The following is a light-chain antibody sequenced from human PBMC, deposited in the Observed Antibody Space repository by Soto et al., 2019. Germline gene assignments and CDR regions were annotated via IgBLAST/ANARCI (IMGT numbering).Light chain of an antibody. CDR2: DTS. Sequence: EVVMTQSPATLSVSPGDGATLSCRASQNVHSNLAWYQQKPGQAPRLLIYDTSTRATDIPFKFSGGGSGTEFTLTIRSLPSEDFAVYYCQQYNNWPLTFGGGNKVEIK. J-gene: IGKJ4*01. V-gene: IGKV3-15*01. CDR1: QNVHSN. CDR3: QQYNNWPLT.